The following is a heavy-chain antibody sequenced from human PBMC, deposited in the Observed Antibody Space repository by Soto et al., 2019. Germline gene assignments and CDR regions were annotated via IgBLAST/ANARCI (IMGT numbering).Heavy chain of an antibody. V-gene: IGHV3-21*01. CDR2: INGRGNYI. J-gene: IGHJ4*02. Sequence: VQLVESGGGLVKPGGSLRLSCAASGFTFSTYNMNWVRQAPGKGLEWVSSINGRGNYIYYADSVKGRFTISRDNAKNSLYLQMNSLRAEDTAIYYCAREDGIAGATSAFDYWGQGTLVTVSS. CDR1: GFTFSTYN. CDR3: AREDGIAGATSAFDY. D-gene: IGHD1-26*01.